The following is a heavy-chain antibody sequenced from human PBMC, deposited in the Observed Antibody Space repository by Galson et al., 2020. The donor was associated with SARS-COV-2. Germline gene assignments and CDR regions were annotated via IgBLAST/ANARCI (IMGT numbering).Heavy chain of an antibody. CDR3: ARGRYYYGSVNYYWMFDY. CDR1: GFTFGDYA. J-gene: IGHJ4*02. V-gene: IGHV3-30-3*01. CDR2: MSYDGTNT. Sequence: GESLKISCAASGFTFGDYAMHWVRHAPGKGLEWVGVMSYDGTNTNYADSVKGRFSISRDNSKNSLYLHMTGLRPEDRAVYYCARGRYYYGSVNYYWMFDYWGQGALVTVSS. D-gene: IGHD3-10*01.